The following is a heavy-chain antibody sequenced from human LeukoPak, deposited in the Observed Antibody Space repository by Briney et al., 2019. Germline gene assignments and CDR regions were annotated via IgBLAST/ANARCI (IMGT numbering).Heavy chain of an antibody. V-gene: IGHV4-30-4*08. CDR2: ISYSGVT. CDR3: VRPRGSGYDLDFDY. D-gene: IGHD5-12*01. CDR1: GASVSSPDYF. Sequence: SETLSLTCTVSGASVSSPDYFWNWIRQPPGKGLEWIGSISYSGVTFYNPSLKSRLTMSLDTSKNQFSLRLTSVTVADTAVYYCVRPRGSGYDLDFDYWGQGTLVSVSS. J-gene: IGHJ4*02.